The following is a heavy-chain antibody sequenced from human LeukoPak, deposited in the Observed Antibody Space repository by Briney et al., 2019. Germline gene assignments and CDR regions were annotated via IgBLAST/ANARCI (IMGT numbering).Heavy chain of an antibody. CDR2: IKQDGSEK. J-gene: IGHJ4*02. CDR3: ARDRGDYGDCHDY. CDR1: GFTFSSYS. V-gene: IGHV3-7*01. Sequence: GESLRLSCAASGFTFSSYSMNWVRQAPGKGLEWVANIKQDGSEKYYVDSVKGRFTISRDNAKNSLYLQMNSVRAEDTAVYYCARDRGDYGDCHDYWGQGTLVTVSS. D-gene: IGHD4-17*01.